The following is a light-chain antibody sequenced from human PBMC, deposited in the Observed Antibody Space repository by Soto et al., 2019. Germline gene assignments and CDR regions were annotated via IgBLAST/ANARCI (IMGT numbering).Light chain of an antibody. J-gene: IGKJ3*01. Sequence: ERVMTQSPATLSVSPGERATLSCRASQSMNSNLAWYQQKPGPAPRLLIYGASTRATGIPARFSGSGSGTEFTLTISSLQSEDFAVYYCQQYNNWPFTFGPGTKVDIK. CDR1: QSMNSN. CDR2: GAS. CDR3: QQYNNWPFT. V-gene: IGKV3-15*01.